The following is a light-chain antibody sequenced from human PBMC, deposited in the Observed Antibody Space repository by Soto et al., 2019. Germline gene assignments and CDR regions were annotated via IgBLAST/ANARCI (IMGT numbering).Light chain of an antibody. CDR1: SSDVGSSNL. Sequence: QSVLTQPASVSGSPGQSITISCTGTSSDVGSSNLVSWYQQHPGKAPKVMIFEGSQRPSGVSHRFSGSKSGNTASLTISGLQAGDEADYYCCSFASSRTYVFGTGTKVTVL. CDR3: CSFASSRTYV. CDR2: EGS. J-gene: IGLJ1*01. V-gene: IGLV2-23*01.